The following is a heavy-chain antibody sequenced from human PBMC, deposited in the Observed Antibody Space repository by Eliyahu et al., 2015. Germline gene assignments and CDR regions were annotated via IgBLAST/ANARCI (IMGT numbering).Heavy chain of an antibody. CDR3: ARSYSSHFLALDV. Sequence: QEPLQESGPGLXKPSQTLSLTCXVXGXSXDSGIYYWTWIRQHPGTGLQWIGNIYRSGSTLYNPSLKSQVTISIDLTKNHFSLKLTSVTAADTAVYYCARSYSSHFLALDVWGQGTSVTVSS. D-gene: IGHD3-22*01. CDR2: IYRSGST. CDR1: GXSXDSGIYY. V-gene: IGHV4-31*01. J-gene: IGHJ6*02.